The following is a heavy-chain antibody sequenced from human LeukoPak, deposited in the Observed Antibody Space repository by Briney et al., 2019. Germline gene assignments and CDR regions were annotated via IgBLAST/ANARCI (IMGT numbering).Heavy chain of an antibody. J-gene: IGHJ4*02. CDR3: ARSPVGATYFDY. V-gene: IGHV3-48*04. D-gene: IGHD1-26*01. CDR2: ISSSGSTI. CDR1: GFTFSSYW. Sequence: GGSLRLSCAASGFTFSSYWMSWVRQAPGKGLEWVSYISSSGSTIYYADSVKGRFTISRDNAKNSLYLQMNSLRAEDTAVYYCARSPVGATYFDYWGQGTLVTVSS.